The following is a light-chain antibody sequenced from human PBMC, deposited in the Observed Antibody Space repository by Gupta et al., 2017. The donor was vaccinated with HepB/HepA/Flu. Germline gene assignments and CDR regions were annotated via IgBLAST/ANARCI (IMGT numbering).Light chain of an antibody. Sequence: QAGLTQPPSVSKDLRQTATLTCTGNNNNNVGNQGAAWLQQHQGHPPKLLSYRNNKRPSGISERFSASRSGNTVSLTITELQPEDEADYYCSAWDSSLGAWVFGGGTKLTVL. CDR3: SAWDSSLGAWV. CDR1: NNNNVGNQG. CDR2: RNN. J-gene: IGLJ3*02. V-gene: IGLV10-54*04.